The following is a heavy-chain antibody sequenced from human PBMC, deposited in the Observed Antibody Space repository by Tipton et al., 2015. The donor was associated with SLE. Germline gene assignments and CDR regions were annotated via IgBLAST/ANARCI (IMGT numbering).Heavy chain of an antibody. D-gene: IGHD2-21*01. CDR1: GGSISSDRYY. J-gene: IGHJ2*01. V-gene: IGHV4-61*02. CDR2: VFTTGTT. Sequence: GLVKPSQTLSLMCTVSGGSISSDRYYWTWIRQPAGKGLEWIGHVFTTGTTNYNPSLKSRVAISLDTSKSQFSLQLNSVTASDTAVYYCARATAVVVVDTDLTQHWYLDLWGRGTLVTVSP. CDR3: ARATAVVVVDTDLTQHWYLDL.